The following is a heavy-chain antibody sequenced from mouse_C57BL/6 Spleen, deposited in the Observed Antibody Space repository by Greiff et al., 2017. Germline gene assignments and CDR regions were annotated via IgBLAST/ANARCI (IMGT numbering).Heavy chain of an antibody. CDR1: GYTFTSYW. Sequence: VQLKQPGAELVRPGSSVKLSCKASGYTFTSYWMDWVKQRPGQGLEWIGNIYPSDSETHYNQKFKDKATLTVDKSSSTAYMQLSSLTSEDSAVYYCARGKGYGSSAFAYWGQGTLVTVSA. D-gene: IGHD1-1*01. V-gene: IGHV1-61*01. J-gene: IGHJ3*01. CDR3: ARGKGYGSSAFAY. CDR2: IYPSDSET.